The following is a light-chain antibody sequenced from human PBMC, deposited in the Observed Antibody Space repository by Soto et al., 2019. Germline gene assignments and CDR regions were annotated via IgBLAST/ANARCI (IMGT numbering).Light chain of an antibody. CDR3: QQYNAWPSRT. CDR1: QSVSTN. CDR2: GAS. Sequence: IVLTQSPAALSMSPGERATLSCRASQSVSTNLAWYQQKPGQPPRLLIYGASTRATGVPARFSGSGSGTEFTLTISSMQSEDVAVYYCQQYNAWPSRTFGQGTKVEIK. J-gene: IGKJ2*02. V-gene: IGKV3-15*01.